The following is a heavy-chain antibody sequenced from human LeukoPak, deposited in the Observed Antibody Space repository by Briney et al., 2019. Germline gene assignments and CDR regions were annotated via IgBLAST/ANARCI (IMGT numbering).Heavy chain of an antibody. CDR1: AFKFRTDW. Sequence: GGSLRLSCAASAFKFRTDWLSWDRQAPGKGLEWVAIIKQDGSEKYYVDSVKGRFTISTDNAKKSIHLQMNSLRAEDSAVYYCASLDSSGHYREQSVHWGQGTLVTVSS. V-gene: IGHV3-7*02. J-gene: IGHJ4*02. CDR3: ASLDSSGHYREQSVH. D-gene: IGHD3-22*01. CDR2: IKQDGSEK.